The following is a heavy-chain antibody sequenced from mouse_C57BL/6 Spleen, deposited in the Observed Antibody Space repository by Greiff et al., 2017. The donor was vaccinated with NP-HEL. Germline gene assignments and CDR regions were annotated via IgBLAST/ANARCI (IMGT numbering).Heavy chain of an antibody. CDR1: GFNIKDDY. CDR2: IDPDNGDT. J-gene: IGHJ3*01. CDR3: TTGLAFAY. V-gene: IGHV14-4*01. D-gene: IGHD3-1*01. Sequence: VQLQQSGAELVRPGASVKLSCTASGFNIKDDYMHWVKQRPEQGLEWIGWIDPDNGDTEYASKFQGKATITADTSSNTAYLQLSSLTSEDTAVYYCTTGLAFAYWGQGTLVTVSA.